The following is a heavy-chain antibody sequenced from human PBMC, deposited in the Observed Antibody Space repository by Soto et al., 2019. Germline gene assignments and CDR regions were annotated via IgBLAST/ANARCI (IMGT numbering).Heavy chain of an antibody. D-gene: IGHD3-10*01. Sequence: PSEILSLTCTVSGGSISSSSYSWGWIRQPPGKGLEWIGSIYYSGSTYYNPSLKSRVTISVDTSKNQFSLKLSSVTAADTAVYYCARLVWFGEFPYFDYWGQGTLVTVS. CDR2: IYYSGST. CDR3: ARLVWFGEFPYFDY. J-gene: IGHJ4*02. V-gene: IGHV4-39*01. CDR1: GGSISSSSYS.